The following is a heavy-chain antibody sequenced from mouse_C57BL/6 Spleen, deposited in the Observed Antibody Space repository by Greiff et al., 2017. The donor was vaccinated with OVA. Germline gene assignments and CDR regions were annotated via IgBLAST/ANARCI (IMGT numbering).Heavy chain of an antibody. CDR2: INPNNGGT. J-gene: IGHJ2*01. Sequence: EVQLQQSGPELVKPGASVKISCKASGYTFTDYYMNWVQQSPGKSLEWIGDINPNNGGTSYNQKFKGKATLTVDKSSSTAYMELRSLTSEDSAVYYCARDYSSYDYFDYWGQGTTLTVSS. CDR1: GYTFTDYY. CDR3: ARDYSSYDYFDY. D-gene: IGHD2-5*01. V-gene: IGHV1-26*01.